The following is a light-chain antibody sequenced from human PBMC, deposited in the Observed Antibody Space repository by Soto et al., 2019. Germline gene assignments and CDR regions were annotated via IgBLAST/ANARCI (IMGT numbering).Light chain of an antibody. CDR1: QSVSSN. CDR2: GAS. V-gene: IGKV3-15*01. Sequence: EIAMTQSPATLSVSPGERATLSCRASQSVSSNLAWYQQKPGQAPRLLIYGASTRATGIPARFSGSGSGTDFTLTISSLQSEDFAVYYCQQYNNWPLTFGQGTKLEIK. J-gene: IGKJ2*01. CDR3: QQYNNWPLT.